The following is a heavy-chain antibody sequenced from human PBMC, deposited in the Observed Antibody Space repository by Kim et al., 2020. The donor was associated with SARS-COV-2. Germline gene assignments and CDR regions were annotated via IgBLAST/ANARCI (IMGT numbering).Heavy chain of an antibody. Sequence: GGSLRLSCAASGFTFSSYEMNWVRQAPGKGLEWVSYISSSGSTIYYADSVKGRFTISRDNAKNSLYLQMNSLRAEDTAVYYCARAYYDFWSGYLYYYYGMDVWGQGTTVTVSS. CDR2: ISSSGSTI. V-gene: IGHV3-48*03. J-gene: IGHJ6*02. CDR1: GFTFSSYE. CDR3: ARAYYDFWSGYLYYYYGMDV. D-gene: IGHD3-3*01.